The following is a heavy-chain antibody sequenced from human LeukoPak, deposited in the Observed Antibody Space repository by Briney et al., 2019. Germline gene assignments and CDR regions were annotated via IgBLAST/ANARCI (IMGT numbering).Heavy chain of an antibody. Sequence: ASVKVSCKASGYTFTGYYTHWVRQAPGQGLEWMGRINPNSGGTNYAQKFQGRVTMTRDTSISTAYMELSRLRSDDTAVYYCARDLEAPYSSSWSYYYYYGMDVWGQGTTVTVSS. J-gene: IGHJ6*02. CDR1: GYTFTGYY. CDR2: INPNSGGT. V-gene: IGHV1-2*06. D-gene: IGHD6-13*01. CDR3: ARDLEAPYSSSWSYYYYYGMDV.